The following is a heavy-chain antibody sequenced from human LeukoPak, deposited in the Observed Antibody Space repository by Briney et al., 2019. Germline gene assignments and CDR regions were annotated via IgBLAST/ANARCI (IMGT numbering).Heavy chain of an antibody. Sequence: GGSLRLSCAASGFTFSRYWMSWVRQAPGKGLEWVANIKQDGSEKDYVDSVKGRFTISRDNAKNSLYLQMNSLRVEDTAVYYCASRIVGTPDYFDYWGQGTLVTVSS. V-gene: IGHV3-7*01. CDR1: GFTFSRYW. CDR3: ASRIVGTPDYFDY. J-gene: IGHJ4*02. D-gene: IGHD1-26*01. CDR2: IKQDGSEK.